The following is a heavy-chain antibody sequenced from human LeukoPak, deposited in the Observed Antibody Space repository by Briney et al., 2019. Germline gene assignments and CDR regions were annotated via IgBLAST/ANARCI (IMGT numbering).Heavy chain of an antibody. Sequence: SETLSLTCTVSGGSISSYYWSWIRQPPGKGLEWIGYIYYSGSTNYKPSLKSRVTISVDTSKNQFSLKLSSVTAADTAVYYCARQMPLVAGYYYYGMDVWGQGTTVTVPS. CDR1: GGSISSYY. J-gene: IGHJ6*02. D-gene: IGHD6-6*01. CDR2: IYYSGST. V-gene: IGHV4-59*08. CDR3: ARQMPLVAGYYYYGMDV.